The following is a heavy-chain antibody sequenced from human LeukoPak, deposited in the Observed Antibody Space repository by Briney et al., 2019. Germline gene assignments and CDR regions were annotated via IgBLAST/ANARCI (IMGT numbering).Heavy chain of an antibody. J-gene: IGHJ3*02. CDR3: ARDLLTLAGLDDAFDI. CDR1: GYTFTVYY. D-gene: IGHD6-19*01. Sequence: ASVKVSCKASGYTFTVYYMHWVRQAPGQGLEWMGWISAYNGDTNYAQKLQGRVTMTTDTSTSTAYMELRSLRSDDTAVYYCARDLLTLAGLDDAFDIWGQGTMVTVSS. V-gene: IGHV1-18*04. CDR2: ISAYNGDT.